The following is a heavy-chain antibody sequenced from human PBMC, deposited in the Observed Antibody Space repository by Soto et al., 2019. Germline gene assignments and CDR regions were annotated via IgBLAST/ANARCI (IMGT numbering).Heavy chain of an antibody. Sequence: QVQLVQSGAEVKKPGSSVKVSCKASGDTFSNYAITWVRQAPGQGLEWMGGIIPIFGTANYAQKFQGRVTMTADESTSTAYMELPSLRSEDTAVYYCAKGSIYGANGGDYWGQGTLVTVSS. CDR3: AKGSIYGANGGDY. J-gene: IGHJ4*02. V-gene: IGHV1-69*12. CDR2: IIPIFGTA. D-gene: IGHD4-17*01. CDR1: GDTFSNYA.